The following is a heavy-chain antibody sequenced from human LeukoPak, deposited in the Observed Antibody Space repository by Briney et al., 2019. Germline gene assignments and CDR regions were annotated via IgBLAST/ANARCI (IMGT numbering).Heavy chain of an antibody. CDR3: ASGRQGLYSSTWYEAFHI. CDR2: INPNSGGT. D-gene: IGHD6-13*01. J-gene: IGHJ3*02. Sequence: ASVKVSCKASGYTFTGYYMHWVRQAPGQGLEWMGRINPNSGGTNYAQKFQGRVTMTRDTYISTAYMELSRLRSDDTAVYYCASGRQGLYSSTWYEAFHIWGQRTRVSVSS. CDR1: GYTFTGYY. V-gene: IGHV1-2*06.